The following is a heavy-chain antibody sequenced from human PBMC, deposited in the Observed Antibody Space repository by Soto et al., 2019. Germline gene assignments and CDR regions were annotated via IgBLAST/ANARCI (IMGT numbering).Heavy chain of an antibody. CDR3: ARHSALDYYDSSGYTLSYFDY. V-gene: IGHV5-51*01. D-gene: IGHD3-22*01. J-gene: IGHJ4*02. CDR2: IYPGDSDT. CDR1: GYSFTSYW. Sequence: PGESLKISCKGSGYSFTSYWIGWVRQMPGKGLEWMGIIYPGDSDTRYSPSFQGQVTISADKSISTAYLQWSSLKASDTAMYYCARHSALDYYDSSGYTLSYFDYWGQGTLVTVSS.